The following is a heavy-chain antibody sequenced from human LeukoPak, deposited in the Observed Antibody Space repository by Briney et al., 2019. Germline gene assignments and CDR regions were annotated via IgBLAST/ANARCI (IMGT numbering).Heavy chain of an antibody. D-gene: IGHD2-15*01. J-gene: IGHJ4*02. CDR3: ARGGPNTLLFDS. CDR1: GGSISSGDYS. Sequence: PSQTLSLTCTVSGGSISSGDYSWSWIRQPPGPGLEWIGYIHYTGSTYYNPSPKSRVTITVDTSKTQLCLTLTSVTAADTAVYYCARGGPNTLLFDSWGQGTLVTVSS. CDR2: IHYTGST. V-gene: IGHV4-30-4*01.